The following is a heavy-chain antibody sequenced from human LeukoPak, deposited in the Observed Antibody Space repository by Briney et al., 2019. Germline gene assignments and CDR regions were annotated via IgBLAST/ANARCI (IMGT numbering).Heavy chain of an antibody. D-gene: IGHD2-2*02. CDR2: IYYSGST. CDR3: ARGGKGVLYPFDY. Sequence: SETLSLTCTVSGGSISSYYWSWIRQPPGKGLEWIGYIYYSGSTNYNPSLKCRVTISVDTSKNQFSLKLSSVTAADTAVYYCARGGKGVLYPFDYWGQGTLVTASS. J-gene: IGHJ4*02. CDR1: GGSISSYY. V-gene: IGHV4-59*01.